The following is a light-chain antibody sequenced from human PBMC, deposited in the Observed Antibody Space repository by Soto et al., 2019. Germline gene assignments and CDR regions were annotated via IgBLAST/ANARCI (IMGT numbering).Light chain of an antibody. V-gene: IGLV2-23*01. CDR2: EGS. CDR1: SSDVGNFNL. Sequence: QSVLTQPASVSGSPGQSITISCTGTSSDVGNFNLVSWYQQHPGKAPKLIIYEGSKRPSGVSNRFSGSKSGNTASLTISGLQAEDEADYYYCSYAGSNTVVFGGGTKLTVL. CDR3: CSYAGSNTVV. J-gene: IGLJ2*01.